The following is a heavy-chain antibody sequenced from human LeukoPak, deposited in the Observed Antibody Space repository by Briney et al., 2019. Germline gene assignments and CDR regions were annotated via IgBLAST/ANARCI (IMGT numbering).Heavy chain of an antibody. CDR3: ARYTQWRDY. CDR1: GGSISSSSYY. CDR2: IYYSGST. D-gene: IGHD6-19*01. Sequence: PSETLSLTCTVSGGSISSSSYYWGWIRQPPGKGLEWIGSIYYSGSTYYNPSLKSRVTISVDTSKNQFSLKLSSVTAADTAVYYCARYTQWRDYWGQGTLVTVSS. J-gene: IGHJ4*02. V-gene: IGHV4-39*07.